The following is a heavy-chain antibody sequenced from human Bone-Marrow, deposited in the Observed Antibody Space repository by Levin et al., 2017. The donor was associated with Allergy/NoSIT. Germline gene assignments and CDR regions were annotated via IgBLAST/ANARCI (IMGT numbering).Heavy chain of an antibody. J-gene: IGHJ6*02. D-gene: IGHD3-10*01. Sequence: ASVKVSCKASGYTFTGYYMHWVRQAPGQGLEWMGWINPNSGGTNYAQKFQGRVTMTRDTSISTAYMELSRLRSDDTAVYYCARVHGANYYGSGSYYRYYYYYGMDVWGQGTTVTVSS. CDR2: INPNSGGT. V-gene: IGHV1-2*02. CDR3: ARVHGANYYGSGSYYRYYYYYGMDV. CDR1: GYTFTGYY.